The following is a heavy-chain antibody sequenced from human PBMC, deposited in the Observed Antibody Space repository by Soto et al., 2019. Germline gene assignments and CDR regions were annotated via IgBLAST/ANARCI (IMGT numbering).Heavy chain of an antibody. Sequence: EVQLAASGGGLVQPGGSLRLSCAASGFQFSSYEMNWVRQAPGQGLEWVAHISHSGATIFYTDSVKGRFTISRDNTNNSLSLQMNSLRADDTAIYYCARGAFWYTTSTTDDAFDVWGQGTVVTVSS. CDR2: ISHSGATI. D-gene: IGHD6-6*01. CDR3: ARGAFWYTTSTTDDAFDV. CDR1: GFQFSSYE. J-gene: IGHJ3*01. V-gene: IGHV3-48*03.